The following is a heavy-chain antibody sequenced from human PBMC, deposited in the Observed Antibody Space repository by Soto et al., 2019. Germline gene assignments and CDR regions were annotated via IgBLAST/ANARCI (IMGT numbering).Heavy chain of an antibody. CDR2: ISGSGVTT. CDR1: GFTFSSSA. CDR3: AKMAYFGDAPGGDS. D-gene: IGHD3-10*01. J-gene: IGHJ4*02. V-gene: IGHV3-23*01. Sequence: EVQLLESGGGLVQPGGSLRLSCAVSGFTFSSSAMSWVRQAPGKGLEWVSAISGSGVTTYYADSVEGRFTTSRDNSKNTLHLQMNSLGAEDTAVYYCAKMAYFGDAPGGDSWGQGTLVTVSS.